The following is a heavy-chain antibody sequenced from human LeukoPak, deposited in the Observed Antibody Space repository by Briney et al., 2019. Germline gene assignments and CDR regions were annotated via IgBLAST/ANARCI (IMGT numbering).Heavy chain of an antibody. CDR1: GFTFSAYG. Sequence: GGSLRLSCAASGFTFSAYGMHWVRQAPGKGLEWVAFVRYDGSDTYYADSMKGRFSISRDNSKNTLYVQMSILRAEDTAVYYCAKDSGYSSKYWYFNLWGRGTLVTVSS. CDR3: AKDSGYSSKYWYFNL. CDR2: VRYDGSDT. D-gene: IGHD2-15*01. J-gene: IGHJ2*01. V-gene: IGHV3-30*02.